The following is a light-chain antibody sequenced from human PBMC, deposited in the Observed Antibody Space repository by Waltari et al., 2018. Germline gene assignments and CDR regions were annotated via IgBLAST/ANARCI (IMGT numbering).Light chain of an antibody. CDR1: QDINSH. CDR3: QQLDTYPLT. J-gene: IGKJ4*01. V-gene: IGKV1-9*01. CDR2: AAH. Sequence: DIQLTQSPSFLSASVGDRVTITCRASQDINSHLAWYQLRPGKAPKFLISAAHTLQSGVPSRFSGSGSGTDFTLTSRSLQPEDFATYYGQQLDTYPLTFGGGTKVEIK.